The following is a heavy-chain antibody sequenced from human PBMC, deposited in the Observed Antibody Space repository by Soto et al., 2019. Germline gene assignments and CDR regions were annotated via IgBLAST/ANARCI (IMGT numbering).Heavy chain of an antibody. CDR2: INPNSGGT. V-gene: IGHV1-2*04. D-gene: IGHD3-10*01. Sequence: GSLLNCACQSAGYRYTVDYGRWVRQATGQGLEWMGWINPNSGGTNYAQKFQGWVTMTRDTSISTAYMELSRLRSDDTAVYYCAAPGITLDYWGQGTLVTVSS. J-gene: IGHJ4*02. CDR1: GYRYTVDY. CDR3: AAPGITLDY.